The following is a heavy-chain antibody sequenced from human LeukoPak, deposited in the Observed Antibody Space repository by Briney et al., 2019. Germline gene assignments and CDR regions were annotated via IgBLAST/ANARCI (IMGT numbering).Heavy chain of an antibody. CDR2: IKTTSYDV. CDR3: ARDPPEWELPPEY. D-gene: IGHD1-26*01. J-gene: IGHJ4*02. CDR1: GFSFSTYT. Sequence: PGGSLRLSCVASGFSFSTYTMHWVRQAPGKGLEWVSSIKTTSYDVYYADSVKGRFTISRDNDRDSLFLQMYALRADDTAVYYCARDPPEWELPPEYWGQGTLVTVSS. V-gene: IGHV3-21*06.